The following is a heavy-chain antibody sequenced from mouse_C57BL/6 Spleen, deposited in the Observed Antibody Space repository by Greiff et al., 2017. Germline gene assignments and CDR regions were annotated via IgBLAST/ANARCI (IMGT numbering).Heavy chain of an antibody. V-gene: IGHV8-12*01. J-gene: IGHJ3*01. CDR3: ARSSGTGFAY. CDR1: GFSLSTSGMG. D-gene: IGHD3-2*02. Sequence: QVTLKESGPGILQSSQSLSLTCSFSGFSLSTSGMGVSWLRQPSGQGLEWLAHIYWGDDKRYNPSLKSRLTISKDTSRNQVFLKITSVDTAATATYYCARSSGTGFAYWGQGTLVTVSA. CDR2: IYWGDDK.